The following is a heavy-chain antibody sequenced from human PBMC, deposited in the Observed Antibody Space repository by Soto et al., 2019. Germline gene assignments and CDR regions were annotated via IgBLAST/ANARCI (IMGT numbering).Heavy chain of an antibody. V-gene: IGHV4-30-4*08. Sequence: PSETLSLTCTVSGGSISYEYYHWTWIRQSPGKGLEWIGYIHYSGSIIYNPSFKSRVTISVDTSKNQFSLQLSSVTAADTAVYFCARDDDGGDRDYCALDVWGKGIMVTGSS. D-gene: IGHD2-21*01. CDR3: ARDDDGGDRDYCALDV. J-gene: IGHJ6*04. CDR1: GGSISYEYYH. CDR2: IHYSGSI.